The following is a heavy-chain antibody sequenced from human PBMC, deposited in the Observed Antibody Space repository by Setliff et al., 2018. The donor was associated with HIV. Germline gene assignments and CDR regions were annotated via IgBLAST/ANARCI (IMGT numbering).Heavy chain of an antibody. CDR3: ARDFRDYVGKFDY. Sequence: GGSLRLSCAASGFTFRVYSMNWVRQAPGKGLEWVSSISGSRTYYADSVKGRFTISRDDAENSLYLQMSILRADDTAVYYCARDFRDYVGKFDYWGQGTLVTVSS. CDR2: ISGSRT. CDR1: GFTFRVYS. J-gene: IGHJ4*02. V-gene: IGHV3-21*01. D-gene: IGHD1-26*01.